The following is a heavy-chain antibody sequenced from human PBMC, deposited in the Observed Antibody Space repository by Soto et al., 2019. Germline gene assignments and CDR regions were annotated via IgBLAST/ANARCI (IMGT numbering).Heavy chain of an antibody. CDR2: IWYDGSNK. D-gene: IGHD3-22*01. V-gene: IGHV3-33*01. J-gene: IGHJ4*02. CDR1: GFTFSSYG. CDR3: ARDAGYYDSSGYLGFDY. Sequence: GSLRLSCAASGFTFSSYGMHWVRQAPGKGLEWVAVIWYDGSNKYYADSVKGRFTISRDNSKNTLYLQMNSLRAEDTAVYYCARDAGYYDSSGYLGFDYWGQGTLVTVSS.